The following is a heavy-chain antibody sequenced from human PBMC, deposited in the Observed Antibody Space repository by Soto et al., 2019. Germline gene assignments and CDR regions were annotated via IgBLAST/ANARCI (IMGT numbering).Heavy chain of an antibody. CDR1: GFTFSSQW. CDR2: INSDGSRI. CDR3: VRDIR. V-gene: IGHV3-74*03. J-gene: IGHJ4*02. Sequence: EVQLVESGGGLVQPGGSLRLSCAASGFTFSSQWMYWVRPSPGKGPVWVSYINSDGSRIAYADSVKGRFTISRDNAKNTLYLQMNSLRVEDTAVYYCVRDIRWGRGTLVTVSS.